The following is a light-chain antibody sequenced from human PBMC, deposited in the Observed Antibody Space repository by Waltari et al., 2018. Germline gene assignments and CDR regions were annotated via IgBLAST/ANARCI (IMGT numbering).Light chain of an antibody. J-gene: IGKJ4*01. CDR1: QDIRNW. CDR3: QQTYSFPPV. Sequence: DIQMTQSPSSVSASVAARLTITCRASQDIRNWLAWYQHKPVIYPKLLIHRASTLQSGVPSRFSGSGSGTEYTLTIDTLQPEDSATYSCQQTYSFPPVFGGGTKVEI. V-gene: IGKV1-12*01. CDR2: RAS.